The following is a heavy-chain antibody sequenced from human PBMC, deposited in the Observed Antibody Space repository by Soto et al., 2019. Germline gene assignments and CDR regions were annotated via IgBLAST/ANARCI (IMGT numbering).Heavy chain of an antibody. Sequence: GESLKSSCKGSGYSFTSYWIGWVRQMPGKGLEWMGIIYPGDSDTRYSPSFQGQVTISADKSISTAYLQWSSLKASDTAMFYCARHYDFEANWFDPWGQGTLVTVSS. CDR2: IYPGDSDT. D-gene: IGHD3-3*01. CDR3: ARHYDFEANWFDP. V-gene: IGHV5-51*01. CDR1: GYSFTSYW. J-gene: IGHJ5*02.